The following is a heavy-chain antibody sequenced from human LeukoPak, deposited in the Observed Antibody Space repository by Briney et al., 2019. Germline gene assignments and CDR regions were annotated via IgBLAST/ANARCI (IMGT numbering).Heavy chain of an antibody. Sequence: ASVKVSCRASGYTFTSYGISWVRQAPGQGLEWMGWISAYNGNTNYAQKLQGRVTMTTDTSTSTAYMELRSLRSDDTAVYYCARSSLGYYYMDVWGKGTTVTVSS. CDR2: ISAYNGNT. CDR1: GYTFTSYG. V-gene: IGHV1-18*01. CDR3: ARSSLGYYYMDV. J-gene: IGHJ6*03. D-gene: IGHD6-13*01.